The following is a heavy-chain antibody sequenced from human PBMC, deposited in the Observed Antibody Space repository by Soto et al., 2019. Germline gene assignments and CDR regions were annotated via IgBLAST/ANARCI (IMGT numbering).Heavy chain of an antibody. D-gene: IGHD4-4*01. CDR1: GGTFSSSA. J-gene: IGHJ6*02. CDR2: IIPLFRTP. Sequence: QVQLVQSGAEMKEPGSSVKVSCKTSGGTFSSSAISWLRQAPGQGLEWMGGIIPLFRTPDYAQKFQGRVTIGADESTSTAYMDLSSLRSEDTAVYYCARDNDRLQLGGNYYYILDVWGQGTTITVSS. CDR3: ARDNDRLQLGGNYYYILDV. V-gene: IGHV1-69*12.